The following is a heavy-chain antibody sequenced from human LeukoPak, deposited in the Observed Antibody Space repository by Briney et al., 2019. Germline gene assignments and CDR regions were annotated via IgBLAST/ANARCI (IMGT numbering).Heavy chain of an antibody. J-gene: IGHJ4*02. CDR2: ISSGGSAI. Sequence: PGGSLRLSCGASGFTFSSYEMNWVRQAPGKGLEWVSYISSGGSAIYYADPVKGRFTLSKNNAKNSLYLQMNSLRAEATAYYYAARNDYSSAFYFYWGQGTLGTVSS. CDR1: GFTFSSYE. V-gene: IGHV3-48*03. D-gene: IGHD6-6*01. CDR3: ARNDYSSAFYFY.